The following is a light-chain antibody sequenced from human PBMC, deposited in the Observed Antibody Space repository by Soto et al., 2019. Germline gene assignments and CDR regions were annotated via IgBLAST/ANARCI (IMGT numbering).Light chain of an antibody. J-gene: IGLJ1*01. Sequence: QSALTQPASVSGSPGQSITISCTGASSDVGGYNYVSWYQQHTGKAPKVLNSDVSNRPSGITNQFSGSKSGNTASLTITGLQAEDEADYYCSSYTSIDTWVFGTGTKVTVL. CDR3: SSYTSIDTWV. V-gene: IGLV2-14*01. CDR2: DVS. CDR1: SSDVGGYNY.